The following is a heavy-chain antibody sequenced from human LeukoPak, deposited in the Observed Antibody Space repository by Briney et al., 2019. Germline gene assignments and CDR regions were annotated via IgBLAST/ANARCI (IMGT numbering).Heavy chain of an antibody. CDR1: GYTFTSYY. V-gene: IGHV1-46*01. J-gene: IGHJ3*02. Sequence: ASVKVSCKASGYTFTSYYMHWVRQAPGQGLEWMGIINPSGGSTSYAQKFQGRVTMTRDTSTSTVYMGLSSLRSEDTAVYYCARRDTAMVRGGAFDIWGQGTMVTVSS. D-gene: IGHD5-18*01. CDR3: ARRDTAMVRGGAFDI. CDR2: INPSGGST.